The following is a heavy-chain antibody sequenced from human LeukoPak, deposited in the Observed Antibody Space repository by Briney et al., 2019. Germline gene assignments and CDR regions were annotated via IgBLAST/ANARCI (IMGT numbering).Heavy chain of an antibody. CDR3: AQLAPYSPAYSQH. CDR1: GGSITAYY. CDR2: IYHSGTT. J-gene: IGHJ1*01. D-gene: IGHD2-21*01. Sequence: SETLSLTCTVSGGSITAYYWTWIRQPPGKGLEWIGYIYHSGTTNNNPSLRSRVTISVDTSKNQFSLRLNAVTAADTAVYYCAQLAPYSPAYSQHWGQGTLVTVSS. V-gene: IGHV4-59*01.